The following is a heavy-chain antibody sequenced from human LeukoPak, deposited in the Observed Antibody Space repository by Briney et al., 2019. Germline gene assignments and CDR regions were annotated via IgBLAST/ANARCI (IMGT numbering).Heavy chain of an antibody. CDR2: IKQDGSEK. Sequence: PGGSLRLSCAASGFTFSIYWMSWVRQAPGKGLEWVANIKQDGSEKYYVDSVKGRFTISRDNAKNSLYLQMNSLRAEDTAVYYCARATNDYVWGSYRLNAFDIWGQGTMVTVSS. V-gene: IGHV3-7*01. CDR3: ARATNDYVWGSYRLNAFDI. D-gene: IGHD3-16*02. CDR1: GFTFSIYW. J-gene: IGHJ3*02.